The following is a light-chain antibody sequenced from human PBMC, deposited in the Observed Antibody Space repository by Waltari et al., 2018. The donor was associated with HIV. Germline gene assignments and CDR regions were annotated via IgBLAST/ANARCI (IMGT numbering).Light chain of an antibody. CDR3: QNYDSVPVA. CDR1: RDISND. V-gene: IGKV1-27*01. CDR2: AAS. Sequence: DIQMSQAPSSLSASVGDRVTITCRASRDISNDLAWYQQKSGEVPKLLMYAASALRSGVPSRFRGSGSGTDFTLTINGLQPEDVGSYYCQNYDSVPVAFGQGTRLEI. J-gene: IGKJ5*01.